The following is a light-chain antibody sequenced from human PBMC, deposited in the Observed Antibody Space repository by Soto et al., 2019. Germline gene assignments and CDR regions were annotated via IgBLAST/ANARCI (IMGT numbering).Light chain of an antibody. Sequence: ETVMTPSQVTLSVSPVDTAHLSCRASQRVSSHLAWYQQKPGQAPRLLIYGASSRATGIPDRFSGGGSGTDFILTISRLEPEDFAVYYCQHHGSSPPFNCGRGHKGDIK. V-gene: IGKV3-20*01. J-gene: IGKJ3*01. CDR1: QRVSSH. CDR2: GAS. CDR3: QHHGSSPPFN.